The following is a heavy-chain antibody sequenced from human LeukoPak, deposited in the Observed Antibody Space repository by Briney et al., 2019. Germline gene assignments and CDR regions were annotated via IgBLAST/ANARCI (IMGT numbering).Heavy chain of an antibody. Sequence: GGSLRLSCAASGFTFSDYYMSWIRQAPGKGLEWVSYISSSSRGSTIYYADSVKGRFTISRDNAKNSLYLQMNSLRAEDTAVYYCASWPGGWYGEDSWGQGTLVTVSS. V-gene: IGHV3-11*01. D-gene: IGHD6-19*01. CDR2: ISSSSRGSTI. CDR3: ASWPGGWYGEDS. J-gene: IGHJ4*02. CDR1: GFTFSDYY.